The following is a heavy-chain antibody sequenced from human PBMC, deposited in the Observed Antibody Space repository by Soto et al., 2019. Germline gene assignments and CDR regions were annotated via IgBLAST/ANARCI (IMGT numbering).Heavy chain of an antibody. D-gene: IGHD6-6*01. CDR1: GFTVSSNY. Sequence: GGSLRLSCAASGFTVSSNYISWVRQAPGKGLEWVSVIYSGGSTYYADSVKGRFTISRDNSKNTLYLQMNSLRAEDTAVYYCASSIAARTLAFDIWGQGTMVTVSS. J-gene: IGHJ3*02. V-gene: IGHV3-66*01. CDR2: IYSGGST. CDR3: ASSIAARTLAFDI.